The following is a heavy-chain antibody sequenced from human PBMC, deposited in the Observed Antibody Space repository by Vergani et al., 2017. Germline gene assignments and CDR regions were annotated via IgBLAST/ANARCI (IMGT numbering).Heavy chain of an antibody. CDR3: AKGASEGYCSSTSCHVGP. V-gene: IGHV3-23*01. CDR1: GFTFSGYA. J-gene: IGHJ5*02. Sequence: EVQLLESGGGLVQPGGSLRLSCAASGFTFSGYAMSWVRQAPGKGLEWVSAISGSGGSTYYADSVKGRFTISRDNSKNTLYLQMNSLRAEDTAVYYCAKGASEGYCSSTSCHVGPWGQGTLVTVSS. CDR2: ISGSGGST. D-gene: IGHD2-2*01.